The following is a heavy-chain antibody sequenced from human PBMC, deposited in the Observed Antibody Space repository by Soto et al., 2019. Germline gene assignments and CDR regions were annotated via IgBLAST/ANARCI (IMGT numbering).Heavy chain of an antibody. Sequence: ASVKVSCKAPGDTFTSYYMHWVRQAPGHGLEWMGVITAHGGSTRFAQKFQGRVTMTRDTPKSTVYMELRGMTSADRAMYFCARYNSYDIDYWGRGTLVTVSS. J-gene: IGHJ4*02. D-gene: IGHD1-1*01. CDR3: ARYNSYDIDY. V-gene: IGHV1-46*01. CDR2: ITAHGGST. CDR1: GDTFTSYY.